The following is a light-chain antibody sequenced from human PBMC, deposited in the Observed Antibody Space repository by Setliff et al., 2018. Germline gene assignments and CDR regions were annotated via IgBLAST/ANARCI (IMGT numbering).Light chain of an antibody. J-gene: IGLJ1*01. CDR3: NAYASDTTDV. CDR2: DVS. Sequence: QSVLTQPASVSGSPGQSITISCSGTSSDVGSYDFVSWYQQYPGKAPKLIIYDVSSRPSGVSNRFSGSKAGNTASLTISGLQAEDEADYYCNAYASDTTDVFGSGTKVTVL. CDR1: SSDVGSYDF. V-gene: IGLV2-14*01.